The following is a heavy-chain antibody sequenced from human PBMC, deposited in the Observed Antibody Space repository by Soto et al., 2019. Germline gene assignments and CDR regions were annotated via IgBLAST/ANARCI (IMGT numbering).Heavy chain of an antibody. V-gene: IGHV3-66*01. Sequence: PGGSLRLSCAASGFTVSSNYMSWVRQAPGKGLEWVSVIYSGGSTYYADSVKGRSTISRDNSKNTLYLQMNSLRAEDTAVYYCARMGYSSGWYETDYWGQGTLVTVSS. CDR2: IYSGGST. J-gene: IGHJ4*02. CDR1: GFTVSSNY. D-gene: IGHD6-19*01. CDR3: ARMGYSSGWYETDY.